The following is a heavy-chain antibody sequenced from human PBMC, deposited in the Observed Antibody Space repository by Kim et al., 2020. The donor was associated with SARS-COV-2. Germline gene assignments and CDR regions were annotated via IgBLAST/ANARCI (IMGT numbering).Heavy chain of an antibody. D-gene: IGHD3-10*01. Sequence: GQGRLTNPRDNSKNTLYLQMNSLRAEDTAVYYCAGQRYYYGSGSYIFDYWGQGTLVTVSS. J-gene: IGHJ4*02. V-gene: IGHV3-30*07. CDR3: AGQRYYYGSGSYIFDY.